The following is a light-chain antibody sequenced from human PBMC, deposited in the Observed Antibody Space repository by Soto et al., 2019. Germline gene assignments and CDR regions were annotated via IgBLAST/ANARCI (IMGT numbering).Light chain of an antibody. J-gene: IGLJ1*01. CDR2: DVS. CDR3: SSYTSSSTL. V-gene: IGLV2-14*01. CDR1: SSDVGGYNY. Sequence: QSVLTQPASVSGSPGQSITISCTGTSSDVGGYNYVSWYQQHPGKAPKLMIYDVSNRPSGVSNRFSGSKSGNTASLTISGLQAEYEADYYCSSYTSSSTLVGTGTKLTVL.